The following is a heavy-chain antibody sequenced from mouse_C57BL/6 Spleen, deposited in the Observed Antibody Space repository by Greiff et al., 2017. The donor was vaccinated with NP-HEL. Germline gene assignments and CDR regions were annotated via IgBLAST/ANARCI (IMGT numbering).Heavy chain of an antibody. J-gene: IGHJ3*01. CDR3: ARQGDYDAFAY. V-gene: IGHV1-42*01. CDR2: INPSTGGT. D-gene: IGHD2-4*01. CDR1: GYSFTGYY. Sequence: VQLKESGPELVKPGASVKISCKASGYSFTGYYMNWVKQSPEKSLEWIGEINPSTGGTTYNQKFKAKATLTVDKSSSTAYMQLKSLTSEDSAVYYCARQGDYDAFAYWGQGTLVTVSA.